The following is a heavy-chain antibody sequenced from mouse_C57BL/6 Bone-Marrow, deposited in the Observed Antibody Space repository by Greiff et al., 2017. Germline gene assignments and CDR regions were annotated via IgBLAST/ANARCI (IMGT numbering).Heavy chain of an antibody. D-gene: IGHD4-1*01. CDR2: IHPNSGST. CDR1: GYTFTSYW. Sequence: VQLQQSGAELVKPGASVTLSCKASGYTFTSYWLHWVKQRPGQGLEWIGMIHPNSGSTNYNEKFKSKATLTVDKSSSTAYMQLSSLTSKDTAVYYCARARLTGFAYWGQGTLVTVSA. J-gene: IGHJ3*01. V-gene: IGHV1-64*01. CDR3: ARARLTGFAY.